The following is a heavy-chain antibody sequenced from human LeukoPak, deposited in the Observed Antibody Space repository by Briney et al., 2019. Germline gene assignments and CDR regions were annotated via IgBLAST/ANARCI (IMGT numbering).Heavy chain of an antibody. CDR3: VSRRGDGEYRPDY. CDR2: INHSGST. CDR1: GGSFSGYY. V-gene: IGHV4-34*01. Sequence: SETLSLTCAVYGGSFSGYYWSWIRQPPGKGLEWIGEINHSGSTNYNPSLKSRVTISVDTSKNQFSLKLSSVTAADTAVYYCVSRRGDGEYRPDYWGQGTLVTVSS. D-gene: IGHD4-17*01. J-gene: IGHJ4*02.